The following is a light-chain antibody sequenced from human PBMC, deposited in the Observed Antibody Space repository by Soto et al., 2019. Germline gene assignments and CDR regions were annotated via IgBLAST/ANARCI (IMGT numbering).Light chain of an antibody. CDR3: QQYNTWPPYT. V-gene: IGKV3-15*01. J-gene: IGKJ2*01. CDR1: QSVSSN. CDR2: DAS. Sequence: DIVMTQSPGTLSVSPGERATLSCRASQSVSSNLAWYQQKPGQAPRLLIYDASTRATGIPARFSGSGSGTAFTLSIRSLQSEDFAVYCCQQYNTWPPYTFGQGTKLEI.